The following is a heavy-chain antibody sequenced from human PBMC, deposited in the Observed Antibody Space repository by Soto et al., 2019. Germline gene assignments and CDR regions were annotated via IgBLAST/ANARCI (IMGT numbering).Heavy chain of an antibody. CDR3: ARDIAGFGY. Sequence: SETLSLTCTVSGGSISSYYLSWIRQPPGKGLEWIGYIYYSGSTNYNPSLKSRVTISVDTSKNQFSLKLSSVTAADTAVYYCARDIAGFGYWGQGTLVTVSS. V-gene: IGHV4-59*01. CDR2: IYYSGST. D-gene: IGHD2-21*01. CDR1: GGSISSYY. J-gene: IGHJ4*02.